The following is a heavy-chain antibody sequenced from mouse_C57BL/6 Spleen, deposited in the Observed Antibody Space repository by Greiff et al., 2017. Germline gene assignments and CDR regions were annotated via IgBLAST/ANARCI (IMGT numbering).Heavy chain of an antibody. CDR1: GYAFSSSW. J-gene: IGHJ2*01. CDR2: IYPGDGDT. Sequence: QVQLQQSGPELVKPGASVKISCKASGYAFSSSWMNWVKQRPGTGLEWIGRIYPGDGDTNYNGKFKGKATLTADKSSSTAYMQLSSLTSEDSAVYFCARDYPAYFDYWGQGTTLTVSS. D-gene: IGHD2-4*01. CDR3: ARDYPAYFDY. V-gene: IGHV1-82*01.